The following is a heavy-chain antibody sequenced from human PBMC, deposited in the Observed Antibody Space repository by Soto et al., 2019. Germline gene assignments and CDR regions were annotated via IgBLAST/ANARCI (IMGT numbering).Heavy chain of an antibody. V-gene: IGHV1-24*01. Sequence: SSVKVSCKVSGYTLTELSMHWLRQPPGKGLEWMGGFDPEDADTIYAQKFQGRVTMTEDTSTDTAYMELSSLRSEDTAVYYCATLKSDLGLSGNYFNYFDCWGQGTLVTVSS. CDR2: FDPEDADT. CDR1: GYTLTELS. D-gene: IGHD3-10*01. CDR3: ATLKSDLGLSGNYFNYFDC. J-gene: IGHJ4*02.